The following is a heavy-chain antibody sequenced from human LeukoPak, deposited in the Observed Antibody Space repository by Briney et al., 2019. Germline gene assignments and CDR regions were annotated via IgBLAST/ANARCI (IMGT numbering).Heavy chain of an antibody. Sequence: ASVKVSCKASGYTFTSYYMHWVRQAPGQGLEWMGIINPSGGSTSYAQKFQGRVTMTRDMSTSTVYMELSSLRSEDTAVYYCARVLGYCSSTSCPYDAFDIWGQGTMVTVSS. J-gene: IGHJ3*02. CDR3: ARVLGYCSSTSCPYDAFDI. CDR2: INPSGGST. CDR1: GYTFTSYY. V-gene: IGHV1-46*01. D-gene: IGHD2-2*01.